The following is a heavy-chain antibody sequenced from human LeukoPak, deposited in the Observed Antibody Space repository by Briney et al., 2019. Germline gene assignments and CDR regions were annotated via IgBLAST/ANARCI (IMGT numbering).Heavy chain of an antibody. CDR2: ISYDGSNK. CDR1: GFTFSSYA. J-gene: IGHJ4*02. V-gene: IGHV3-30*04. CDR3: AKAPVTSCRGAFCYPFDY. D-gene: IGHD2-15*01. Sequence: GGSLRLSCAASGFTFSSYAMSWVRQAPGKGLEWVAVISYDGSNKYYADSVKGRFTISRDNSRSTLYLQMNSLRAEDAAVYYCAKAPVTSCRGAFCYPFDYWGQGTLVTVSS.